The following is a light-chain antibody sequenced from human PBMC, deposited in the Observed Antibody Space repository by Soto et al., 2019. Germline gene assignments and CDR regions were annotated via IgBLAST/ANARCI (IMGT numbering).Light chain of an antibody. Sequence: EIVLTQSPATLSLSPGERATLSCRASQSVSSYLAWYQQKPGQAPRLLIYDASNRATVITARFSGSGAGTDFTLTISSLEPEDVAVYYCLQRSNWPLTFGGGTKVEIK. CDR1: QSVSSY. V-gene: IGKV3-11*01. CDR2: DAS. J-gene: IGKJ4*02. CDR3: LQRSNWPLT.